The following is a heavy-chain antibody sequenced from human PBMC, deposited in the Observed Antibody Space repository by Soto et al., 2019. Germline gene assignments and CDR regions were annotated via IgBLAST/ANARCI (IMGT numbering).Heavy chain of an antibody. Sequence: SETLSLTCTVSGGSISSYYWSWIRQPPGKGLEWIGYIYYSGNTNYNPSLKSRVTISVDTSKNQFSLKLSSVTAADTAVYYCARDSPWLYFDYWGQGALVTVSS. CDR3: ARDSPWLYFDY. CDR1: GGSISSYY. CDR2: IYYSGNT. V-gene: IGHV4-59*01. D-gene: IGHD3-10*01. J-gene: IGHJ4*02.